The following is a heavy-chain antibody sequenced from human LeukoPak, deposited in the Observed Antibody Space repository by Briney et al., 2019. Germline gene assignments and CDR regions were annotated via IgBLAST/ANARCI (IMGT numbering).Heavy chain of an antibody. V-gene: IGHV3-30*02. D-gene: IGHD3-10*01. J-gene: IGHJ3*01. CDR1: GSTFSSYG. Sequence: GGSLRLSCAASGSTFSSYGMHWVRQAPGKGLDWVAFIRYDGSNKYYADSVKGRFTISRDNAKNSLFLQMNSLRAEDTAVYYCARDSAACRGCAFDLWGQGTVVTVSS. CDR3: ARDSAACRGCAFDL. CDR2: IRYDGSNK.